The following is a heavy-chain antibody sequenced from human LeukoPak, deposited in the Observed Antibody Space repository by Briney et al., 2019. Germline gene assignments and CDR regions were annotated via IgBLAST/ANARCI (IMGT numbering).Heavy chain of an antibody. J-gene: IGHJ5*02. V-gene: IGHV4-39*07. CDR1: GGSISSSSYY. CDR2: IYYSGST. D-gene: IGHD3-10*01. CDR3: ARVNYYGSGSDNWFDP. Sequence: SETLSLTCTVSGGSISSSSYYWGWIRQPPGKGLEWIGSIYYSGSTYYNPSLKSRVTISVDTSKNQFSLKLSSVTAADTAVYYCARVNYYGSGSDNWFDPWGQGTLVTVSS.